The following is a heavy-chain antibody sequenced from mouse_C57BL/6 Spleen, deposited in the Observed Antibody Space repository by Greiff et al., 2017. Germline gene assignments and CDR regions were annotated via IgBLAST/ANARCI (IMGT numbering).Heavy chain of an antibody. V-gene: IGHV1-55*01. CDR2: FYPGSGST. Sequence: QVQLQQPGAELVKPGASVKMSSKASGYTFTSYWITWVKQRPGQGLEWIGDFYPGSGSTNYNEKFKSKATLTVDTSSSTAYMQLSSLTSEDSAVYYYARGGGNYYSSSSGYFDVWGTGTTVTVSS. CDR3: ARGGGNYYSSSSGYFDV. D-gene: IGHD1-1*01. J-gene: IGHJ1*03. CDR1: GYTFTSYW.